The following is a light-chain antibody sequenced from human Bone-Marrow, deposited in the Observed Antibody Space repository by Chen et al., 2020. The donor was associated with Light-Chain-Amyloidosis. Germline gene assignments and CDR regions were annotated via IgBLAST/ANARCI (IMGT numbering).Light chain of an antibody. J-gene: IGKJ1*01. Sequence: DIVMTQTPASLAVSLGARATISCKSSQNVLYSSNNKNYLAWYQQKPGQPPKLLIYWASTRESGVPDRFSGSGSGTDFTLTISSLQAEDVAVYYCQQYYSNPRTFGQGTKVEIK. CDR3: QQYYSNPRT. V-gene: IGKV4-1*01. CDR2: WAS. CDR1: QNVLYSSNNKNY.